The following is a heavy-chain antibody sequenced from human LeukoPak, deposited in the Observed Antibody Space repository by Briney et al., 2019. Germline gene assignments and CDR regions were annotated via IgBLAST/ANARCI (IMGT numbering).Heavy chain of an antibody. V-gene: IGHV3-7*01. J-gene: IGHJ6*02. D-gene: IGHD3-10*01. CDR2: IKQDGSEK. CDR1: GFTFSSYW. CDR3: ARDLVLWFGEPHMDV. Sequence: GGSLRLSCAASGFTFSSYWMSWVRQAPGKGLEWVANIKQDGSEKYYVDSVKGRFTISRDNAKNPLYLQMNSLRAEDTAVYYCARDLVLWFGEPHMDVWGQGPRSPSP.